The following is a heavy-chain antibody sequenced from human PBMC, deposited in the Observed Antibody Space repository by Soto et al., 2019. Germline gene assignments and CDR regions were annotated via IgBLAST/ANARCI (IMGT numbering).Heavy chain of an antibody. Sequence: EVQLVESGGGLVNPGGSLRLSCAASGITFTYAWMTWVRQAPGRGLEWVGRVKSEAGGGTIDYAAPVKGRFTISRDDSRSMLYFQMNSLNSEDTAVYYCAHIGALPPNDVFSPWGQGTVVTVSS. V-gene: IGHV3-15*01. D-gene: IGHD2-21*01. CDR3: AHIGALPPNDVFSP. CDR2: VKSEAGGGTI. CDR1: GITFTYAW. J-gene: IGHJ3*01.